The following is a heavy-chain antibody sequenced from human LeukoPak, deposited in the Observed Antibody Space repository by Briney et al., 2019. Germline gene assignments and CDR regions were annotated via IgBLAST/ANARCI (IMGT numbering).Heavy chain of an antibody. D-gene: IGHD6-19*01. V-gene: IGHV3-21*01. Sequence: PGGSLRLSCAASGFTFSSYSMNWVRQAPGKGLEWVSSISSSSGYIYYADSVKGRFTISRDNAKNSLYLQMNSLRAEDTAVYYCARDPQWLVQGDFDYWGQGTLVTVSS. J-gene: IGHJ4*02. CDR3: ARDPQWLVQGDFDY. CDR2: ISSSSGYI. CDR1: GFTFSSYS.